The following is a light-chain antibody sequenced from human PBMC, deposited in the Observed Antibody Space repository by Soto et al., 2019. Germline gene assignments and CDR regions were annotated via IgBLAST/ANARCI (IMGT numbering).Light chain of an antibody. Sequence: MTQSPATLSASVGDRVTITCRASQSISSYLNWYQQKPGKAPKLLIYAASSLQSGVPSRFSGSGSGTEFTLTISSLQPDDFATYYCQHYNSYSEAFGQGTKVDIK. J-gene: IGKJ1*01. CDR3: QHYNSYSEA. CDR1: QSISSY. V-gene: IGKV1-5*01. CDR2: AAS.